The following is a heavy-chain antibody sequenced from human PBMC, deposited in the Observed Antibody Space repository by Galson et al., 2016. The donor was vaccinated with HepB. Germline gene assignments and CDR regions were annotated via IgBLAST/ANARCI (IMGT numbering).Heavy chain of an antibody. D-gene: IGHD5-18*01. J-gene: IGHJ6*02. V-gene: IGHV3-33*01. CDR1: GFTFSSYG. Sequence: SLRLSCAASGFTFSSYGMHWVRQAPGKGLEWVAVIWYDGSNKYYADSVKGRFTISRDNSKNTLYLQMNSLRAEDTAVYYCAREDSYGSHYYGMDVWGQGTTVTVSS. CDR3: AREDSYGSHYYGMDV. CDR2: IWYDGSNK.